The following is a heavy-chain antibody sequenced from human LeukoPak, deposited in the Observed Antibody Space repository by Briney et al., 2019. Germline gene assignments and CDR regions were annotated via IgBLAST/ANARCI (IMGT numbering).Heavy chain of an antibody. D-gene: IGHD4-23*01. V-gene: IGHV3-43*01. CDR2: ISWDGAGS. J-gene: IGHJ4*02. CDR3: VKKGYGGSSGGAYFDY. CDR1: GFTFSSYW. Sequence: GGSLRLSCSASGFTFSSYWMSWVRQAPGKGLEWVSLISWDGAGSYYADSVKGRFTISRDNSKNSLYLQMSSLRADDTAFYYCVKKGYGGSSGGAYFDYWGQGTLVTVSS.